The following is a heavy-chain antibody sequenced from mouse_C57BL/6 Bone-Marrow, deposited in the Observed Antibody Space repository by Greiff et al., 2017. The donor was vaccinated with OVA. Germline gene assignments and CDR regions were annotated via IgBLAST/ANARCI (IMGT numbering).Heavy chain of an antibody. V-gene: IGHV1-81*01. CDR2: IYPRSGNT. Sequence: VQLVESGAELARPGASVKLSCKASGYTFTSYGISWVKQRTGQGLEWIGEIYPRSGNTYYNEKFKGKATLTADKSSSTAYMELRSLTSEDSAVYFCARKSSSYFDYWGQGTTLTVSS. D-gene: IGHD1-1*01. J-gene: IGHJ2*01. CDR1: GYTFTSYG. CDR3: ARKSSSYFDY.